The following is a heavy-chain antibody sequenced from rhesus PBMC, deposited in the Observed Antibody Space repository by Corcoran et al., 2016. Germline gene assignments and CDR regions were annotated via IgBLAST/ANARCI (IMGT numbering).Heavy chain of an antibody. CDR3: ARDWGYSNYVAFDF. CDR2: ISGSGGST. CDR1: GGSISSSY. Sequence: QLQLQESGPGLVKPSETLSVTCAVPGGSISSSYWSWSRQAHGKGLGWIGRISGSGGSTDYNPSLKSRVTISTDTSKNQFSLKLSSVTAADTAVYYCARDWGYSNYVAFDFWGQGLRVTVSS. J-gene: IGHJ3*01. D-gene: IGHD4-23*01. V-gene: IGHV4-173*01.